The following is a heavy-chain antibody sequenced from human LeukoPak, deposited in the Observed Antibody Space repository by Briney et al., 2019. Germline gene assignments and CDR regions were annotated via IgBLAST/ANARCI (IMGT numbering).Heavy chain of an antibody. D-gene: IGHD1-26*01. V-gene: IGHV3-21*04. Sequence: PGGSLRLSCAASGFTFSSYSMNWVRQAPGKGLEWVSSISSSSSYIYYADSVKGRFTISRDNAKNSLYLQMNSLRAEDTAVYYCARGRIVGAKGDYWGQGTLVTVSS. CDR1: GFTFSSYS. CDR2: ISSSSSYI. CDR3: ARGRIVGAKGDY. J-gene: IGHJ4*02.